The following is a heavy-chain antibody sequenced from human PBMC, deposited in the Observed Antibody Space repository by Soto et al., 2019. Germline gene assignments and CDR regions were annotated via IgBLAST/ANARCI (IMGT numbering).Heavy chain of an antibody. V-gene: IGHV5-10-1*01. J-gene: IGHJ6*02. CDR3: NLAWDLRRGGYYCGMDV. CDR1: GYSFTSYW. CDR2: IDPSDSYT. D-gene: IGHD1-26*01. Sequence: GESLKISCKGSGYSFTSYWISWVRQMPGKGLEWMGRIDPSDSYTNYSPSFQGHVTISADKSISTAYLQWSSLKASDTAMYYCNLAWDLRRGGYYCGMDVWGQATTATGS.